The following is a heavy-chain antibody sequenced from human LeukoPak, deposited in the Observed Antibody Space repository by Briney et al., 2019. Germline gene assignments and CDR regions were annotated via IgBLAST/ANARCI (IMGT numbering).Heavy chain of an antibody. Sequence: SETLSLTCAVYGGSFSGYYWSWIRQPPGKGLEWIGEINHSGSTNYNPSLKSRVTISVDTSKNQFSLKLSSVTAADTAVYYCARFHPRQRKATGYFDYWGQGTLVTVSS. D-gene: IGHD1-1*01. J-gene: IGHJ4*02. CDR2: INHSGST. CDR3: ARFHPRQRKATGYFDY. V-gene: IGHV4-34*01. CDR1: GGSFSGYY.